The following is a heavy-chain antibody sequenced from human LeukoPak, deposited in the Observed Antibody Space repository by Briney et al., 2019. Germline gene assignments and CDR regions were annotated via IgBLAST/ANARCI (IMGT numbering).Heavy chain of an antibody. CDR2: IRYDGSNK. Sequence: GGSLRLSCAASGFTFSSYGMHWVRQAPGKGLEWVAFIRYDGSNKYYADSVKGRFTISRDNSKNTLYLQMNSLRVEDTAVYYCARECGGSCYGAFDIWGQGTMVTVSS. D-gene: IGHD2-15*01. J-gene: IGHJ3*02. CDR1: GFTFSSYG. V-gene: IGHV3-30*02. CDR3: ARECGGSCYGAFDI.